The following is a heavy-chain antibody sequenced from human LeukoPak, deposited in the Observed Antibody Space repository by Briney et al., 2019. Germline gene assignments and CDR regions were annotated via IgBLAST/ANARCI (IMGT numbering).Heavy chain of an antibody. Sequence: SVKVSCKASGGTFSSYAISWVRQAPGQGLEWMGGIIPIFGTANYAQKFQGRVTITADESTSTAYMELSSLRSEDTAAYYCTIVVVTATFDYWGQGTLVTVSS. V-gene: IGHV1-69*01. CDR1: GGTFSSYA. CDR2: IIPIFGTA. D-gene: IGHD2-21*02. CDR3: TIVVVTATFDY. J-gene: IGHJ4*02.